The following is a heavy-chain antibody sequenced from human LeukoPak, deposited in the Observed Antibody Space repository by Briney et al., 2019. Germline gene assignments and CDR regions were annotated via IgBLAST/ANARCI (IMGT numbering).Heavy chain of an antibody. CDR2: ICGSSDNT. J-gene: IGHJ4*02. V-gene: IGHV3-23*01. CDR1: GFTFSSYA. CDR3: AKGLRSDGTCYSSVDC. D-gene: IGHD2-15*01. Sequence: GGSLRLSCAASGFTFSSYAMSWVRQAPGKGLEWVSTICGSSDNTYNADSVKGRFTISRDNSKNTLYLQMNSLRDEDTAIYYCAKGLRSDGTCYSSVDCWGQGTLVTVSS.